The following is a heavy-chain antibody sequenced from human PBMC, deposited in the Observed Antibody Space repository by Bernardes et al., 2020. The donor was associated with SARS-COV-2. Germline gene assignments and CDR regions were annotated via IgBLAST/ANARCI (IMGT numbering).Heavy chain of an antibody. Sequence: GGSLRLSCAASGFTFSSYGMHWVRQAPGKGLEWVACIRNDGSHKYYAESVKGRFTISRDNSKNTLYLEMGSLGGDDTAIYYCAKDLRTEGWGMEVWGRGTTVTVSS. D-gene: IGHD2-21*02. V-gene: IGHV3-30*02. CDR3: AKDLRTEGWGMEV. J-gene: IGHJ6*02. CDR2: IRNDGSHK. CDR1: GFTFSSYG.